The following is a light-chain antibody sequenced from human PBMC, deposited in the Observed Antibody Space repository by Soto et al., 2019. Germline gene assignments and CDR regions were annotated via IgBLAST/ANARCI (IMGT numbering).Light chain of an antibody. CDR1: HSVNSH. V-gene: IGKV3-15*01. CDR2: GAS. Sequence: MMITQSPANLSVCPGDRVTLSCRTSHSVNSHVAWYKQXPGPAPXXLLYGASTRATGIPVRFSVIGFGTEFTLTISSLKSEEFAVDYCQHYKNWPLFGQGTRLEIK. CDR3: QHYKNWPL. J-gene: IGKJ5*01.